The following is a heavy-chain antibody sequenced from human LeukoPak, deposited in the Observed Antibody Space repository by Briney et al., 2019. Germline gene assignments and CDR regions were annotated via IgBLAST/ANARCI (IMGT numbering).Heavy chain of an antibody. V-gene: IGHV4-59*01. CDR2: IYYSGST. CDR1: GGSISSYY. CDR3: ARRASIAARGGWFDP. Sequence: SETLSLTCTVSGGSISSYYWSWIRQPPGKGLEWIGYIYYSGSTNYNPSLKSRVTISVDTSKNQFSLKLSSVTAADTAVYYCARRASIAARGGWFDPWGQGTLVTVSS. J-gene: IGHJ5*02. D-gene: IGHD6-6*01.